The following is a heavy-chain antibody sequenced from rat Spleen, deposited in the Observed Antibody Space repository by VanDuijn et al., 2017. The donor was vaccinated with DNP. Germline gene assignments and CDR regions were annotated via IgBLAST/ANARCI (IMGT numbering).Heavy chain of an antibody. V-gene: IGHV5-58*01. J-gene: IGHJ4*01. CDR1: GFKFSSYW. CDR2: IRTDGGST. D-gene: IGHD1-11*01. CDR3: AKDRDGGFAMDA. Sequence: EVQLVETGGGLVQPGGSLKLSCVASGFKFSSYWMYWVRQAPGKGLEWVASIRTDGGSTSYPDSVKGRFTVSRDNTENTVYLQMNSLRSEDTATYYCAKDRDGGFAMDAWGQGTSVTVSS.